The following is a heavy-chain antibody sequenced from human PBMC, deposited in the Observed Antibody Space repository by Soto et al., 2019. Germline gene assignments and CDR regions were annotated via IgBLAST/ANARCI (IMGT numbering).Heavy chain of an antibody. Sequence: EVQLVESGGGLVQPGGSLRLACAASGFTVSNSYMTWVRRAPGKGLEWVSYISGGGSTHYAESVKGRFIISRYTSKNTPYFEMRSPRAGDTAVYYCARDTLGGAYYFGRGGQGTQVTFSS. CDR3: ARDTLGGAYYFGR. D-gene: IGHD3-9*01. CDR1: GFTVSNSY. V-gene: IGHV3-66*01. J-gene: IGHJ4*02. CDR2: ISGGGST.